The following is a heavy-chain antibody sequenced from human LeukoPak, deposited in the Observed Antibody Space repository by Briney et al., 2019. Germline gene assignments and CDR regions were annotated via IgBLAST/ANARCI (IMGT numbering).Heavy chain of an antibody. CDR1: GGSISIYY. Sequence: PSEPLSLTCTVSGGSISIYYWSWIRQPPGKGLEWIGYIYYSGSTNYNPSLKSRVTISVDTSKNQFSLKLSSVTAADTAVYYCARLNTAHDAFDIWGQGTMVTVSS. CDR2: IYYSGST. D-gene: IGHD5-18*01. CDR3: ARLNTAHDAFDI. V-gene: IGHV4-59*08. J-gene: IGHJ3*02.